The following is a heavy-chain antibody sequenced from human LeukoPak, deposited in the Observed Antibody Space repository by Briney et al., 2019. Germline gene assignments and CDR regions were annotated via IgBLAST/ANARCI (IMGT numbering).Heavy chain of an antibody. CDR2: VTGDSGTI. CDR1: GFTFSSFA. V-gene: IGHV3-23*01. Sequence: PGGSLRLSCTASGFTFSSFAMNWVRQVPGKGLEWVSVVTGDSGTIHYSDSVKGRFTISIDDAKETLFLQMNSLTAEDTAVYYCLTIVETPIDAFDIWGQGAMVTVSS. CDR3: LTIVETPIDAFDI. J-gene: IGHJ3*02. D-gene: IGHD4-23*01.